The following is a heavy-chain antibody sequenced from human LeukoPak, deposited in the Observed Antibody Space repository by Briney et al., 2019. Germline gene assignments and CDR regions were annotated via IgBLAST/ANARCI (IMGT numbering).Heavy chain of an antibody. J-gene: IGHJ4*02. CDR3: ARGVGLAQGGTFDY. CDR1: GGSISSSSYY. Sequence: PSETLSLTCTVSGGSISSSSYYWGWIRQPPGKGLEWIGSIYHSGSTHYKSSLKSRVTITVDTSKNQLSLKLGSVTAADTAVYYCARGVGLAQGGTFDYWGQGTLVTVSS. CDR2: IYHSGST. D-gene: IGHD1-1*01. V-gene: IGHV4-39*07.